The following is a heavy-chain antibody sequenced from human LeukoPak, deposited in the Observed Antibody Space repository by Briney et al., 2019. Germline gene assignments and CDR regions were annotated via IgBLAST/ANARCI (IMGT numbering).Heavy chain of an antibody. CDR2: ISAYNGNT. CDR1: GYTFTSYG. J-gene: IGHJ4*02. CDR3: ARVLGLGYSSGWYGLNFDY. D-gene: IGHD6-19*01. V-gene: IGHV1-18*01. Sequence: ASVKVSCKASGYTFTSYGISWVRRAPGQGLEWMGWISAYNGNTNYAQKLQGRVTMTTDTSTSTAYMELRSRRSDDTAVYYCARVLGLGYSSGWYGLNFDYWGQGTLVTVSS.